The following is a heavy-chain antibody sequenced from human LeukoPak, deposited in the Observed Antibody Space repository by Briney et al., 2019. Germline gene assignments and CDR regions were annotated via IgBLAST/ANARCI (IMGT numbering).Heavy chain of an antibody. CDR1: GFTFSNYW. CDR2: INSDGGTT. V-gene: IGHV3-74*01. CDR3: ARGGTSGSLIY. D-gene: IGHD1-26*01. J-gene: IGHJ4*02. Sequence: GGSLRLSCAASGFTFSNYWMHWVRQDPLKGLVWVSRINSDGGTTGCADSVKGRFTISRDNAKNTLYLQMNSLRAEDTALYYCARGGTSGSLIYWGQGTLVTVSS.